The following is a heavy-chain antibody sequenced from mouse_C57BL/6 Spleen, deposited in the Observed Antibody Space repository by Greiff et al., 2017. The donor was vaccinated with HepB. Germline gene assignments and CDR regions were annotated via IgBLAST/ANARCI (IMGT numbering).Heavy chain of an antibody. Sequence: VQLQQSGAELVRPGASVKLSCKASGYTFTDYYINWVKQRPGQGLEWIARIYPGSGNTYYNEKFKGKATLTAEKSSSTAYMQLSSLTSEDSAVYFCASGSSAWFAYWGHGTLVTVSA. CDR2: IYPGSGNT. CDR3: ASGSSAWFAY. J-gene: IGHJ3*01. V-gene: IGHV1-76*01. D-gene: IGHD1-1*01. CDR1: GYTFTDYY.